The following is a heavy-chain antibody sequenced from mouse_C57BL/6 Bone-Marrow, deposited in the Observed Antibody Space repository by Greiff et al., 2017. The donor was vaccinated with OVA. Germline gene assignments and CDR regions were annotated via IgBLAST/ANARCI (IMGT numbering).Heavy chain of an antibody. J-gene: IGHJ3*01. D-gene: IGHD2-4*01. CDR2: IYPGGGYT. Sequence: VQLQQSGAELVRPGTSVKMSCKASGYTFTNYWIGWAKQRPGHGLEWIGDIYPGGGYTNYNEKFKGKATLTADKSSSTAYMQFSSLTSEDSAIYYCARGDYDYDKGTWFAYWGQGTLVTVSA. CDR3: ARGDYDYDKGTWFAY. CDR1: GYTFTNYW. V-gene: IGHV1-63*01.